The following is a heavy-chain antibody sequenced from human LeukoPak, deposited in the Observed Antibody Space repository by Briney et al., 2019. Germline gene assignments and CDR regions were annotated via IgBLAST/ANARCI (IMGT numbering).Heavy chain of an antibody. CDR3: ATYTTTHAWRYFEIRGFDP. CDR2: FDPEDGET. Sequence: GASVKVSCKISGYTLTELSMHWVRQAPGKGLEWMGGFDPEDGETIYAQKFQGRVTMTEDTSTDTAYMELSSLRSEDTAVYYCATYTTTHAWRYFEIRGFDPWGQGTLVTVSS. J-gene: IGHJ5*02. V-gene: IGHV1-24*01. D-gene: IGHD3-9*01. CDR1: GYTLTELS.